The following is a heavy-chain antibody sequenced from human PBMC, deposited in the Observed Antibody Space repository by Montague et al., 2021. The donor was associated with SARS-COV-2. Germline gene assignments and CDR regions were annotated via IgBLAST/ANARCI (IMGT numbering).Heavy chain of an antibody. CDR1: GRSFRNYY. CDR3: ARGKRDFPIVVLGASTLTYFDS. D-gene: IGHD2-15*01. J-gene: IGHJ4*01. V-gene: IGHV4-34*01. CDR2: VDQSGNT. Sequence: SETLSLTCAVYGRSFRNYYWSWIRQSPGKGLEWIGEVDQSGNTNYNPSLKSRVTISADISKSQFSVKLASATAADTGIYYCARGKRDFPIVVLGASTLTYFDSWGQGTPVTVSS.